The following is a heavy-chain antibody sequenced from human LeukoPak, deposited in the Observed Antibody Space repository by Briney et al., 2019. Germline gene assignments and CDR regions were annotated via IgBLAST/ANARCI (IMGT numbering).Heavy chain of an antibody. CDR2: MNPKSGNP. CDR1: HYTFTSYG. CDR3: ARDESSTCDY. D-gene: IGHD3-22*01. Sequence: ASVKVSCKASHYTFTSYGISWVRQAPGQGLEWVGWMNPKSGNPGYAQKFQGRVTMTRNTSISTAYMELSSLRSEDTAVYYCARDESSTCDYWGQGTLVTVSS. J-gene: IGHJ4*02. V-gene: IGHV1-8*01.